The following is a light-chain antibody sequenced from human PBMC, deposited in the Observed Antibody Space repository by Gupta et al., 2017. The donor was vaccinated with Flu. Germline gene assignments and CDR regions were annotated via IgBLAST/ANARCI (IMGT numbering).Light chain of an antibody. Sequence: QSVLTPPPSASGTPGQRVTISCSGSSSNIGSNYVYWYQQLPGTAPNLLIYRNNQRPSGVPDRFSGSKSGTSASLVITRLQSEDEADYYCAAWDAILSGGVFGGGTKLTVL. CDR1: SSNIGSNY. CDR3: AAWDAILSGGV. V-gene: IGLV1-47*01. J-gene: IGLJ3*02. CDR2: RNN.